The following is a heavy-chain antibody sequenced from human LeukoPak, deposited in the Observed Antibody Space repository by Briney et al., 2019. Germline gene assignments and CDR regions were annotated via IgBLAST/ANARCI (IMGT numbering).Heavy chain of an antibody. Sequence: GESLKISCKGSGYSFTSYWIAWVRQMPGKGLEWMGIIYPGDSDTKYSPSFQGQVTISADKSISTAYLQWNNLKASDTAMYYCARGDYGDFRVFYTLFDYWGQGTLVTVSS. CDR1: GYSFTSYW. V-gene: IGHV5-51*01. CDR2: IYPGDSDT. CDR3: ARGDYGDFRVFYTLFDY. D-gene: IGHD4-17*01. J-gene: IGHJ4*02.